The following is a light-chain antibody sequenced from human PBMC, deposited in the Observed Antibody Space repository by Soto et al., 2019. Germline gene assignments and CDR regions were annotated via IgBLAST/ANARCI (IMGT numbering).Light chain of an antibody. Sequence: DIQMTQSPSSLSASEGARVTITCQASQDLRNFLNCNQKNQGKPPNLLIYVASNLETGVPSRFSGSGSGTDFTFTISSLQPEDIATYYWQQYDNLPYTFGQGTKLEIK. CDR2: VAS. CDR1: QDLRNF. J-gene: IGKJ2*01. V-gene: IGKV1-33*01. CDR3: QQYDNLPYT.